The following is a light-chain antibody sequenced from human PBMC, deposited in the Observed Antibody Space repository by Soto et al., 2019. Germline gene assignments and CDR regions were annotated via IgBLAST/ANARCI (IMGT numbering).Light chain of an antibody. V-gene: IGLV2-14*01. J-gene: IGLJ1*01. CDR2: DVS. CDR3: SSYTTSSTLLYV. CDR1: SSDVGGYNS. Sequence: QSVLTQPASVSGSPGQSITISGTGTSSDVGGYNSVSWYQQHPGKAPKLMIYDVSTRPSGVSNRFSGSKSGNTASLTISGLQSEDEADYYCSSYTTSSTLLYVFGTGTKVTVL.